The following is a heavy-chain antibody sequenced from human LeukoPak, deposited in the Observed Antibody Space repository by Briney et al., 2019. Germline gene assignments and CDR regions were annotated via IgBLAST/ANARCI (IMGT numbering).Heavy chain of an antibody. V-gene: IGHV1-18*01. J-gene: IGHJ4*02. CDR3: ARESHVTREDY. CDR2: ISANDGNT. CDR1: GYTFTSYC. D-gene: IGHD3-10*01. Sequence: ASVRVSCKASGYTFTSYCISWVRQAPGQGLEWMGWISANDGNTDYPQKLQGRVTMTTDTSTSTAYMESRSLRSDDTAVYYCARESHVTREDYWGQGTLVTVSS.